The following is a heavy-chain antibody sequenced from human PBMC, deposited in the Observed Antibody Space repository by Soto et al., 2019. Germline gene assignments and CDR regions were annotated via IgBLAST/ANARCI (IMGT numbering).Heavy chain of an antibody. Sequence: SQTLSLTCAISGDSVSSNSAAWNWIRQSPSRGLEWLGRTYYRSKWYNDYAVSVKSRITINPDTSKNQFPLQLNSVTPEDTAVYYCARVNRAVAGGLYYYYGMDVWGQGTTVTVSS. D-gene: IGHD6-19*01. V-gene: IGHV6-1*01. CDR1: GDSVSSNSAA. J-gene: IGHJ6*02. CDR2: TYYRSKWYN. CDR3: ARVNRAVAGGLYYYYGMDV.